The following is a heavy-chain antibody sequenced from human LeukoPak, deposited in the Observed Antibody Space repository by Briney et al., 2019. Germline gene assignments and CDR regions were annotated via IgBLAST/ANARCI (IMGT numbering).Heavy chain of an antibody. J-gene: IGHJ4*02. V-gene: IGHV3-30*02. D-gene: IGHD4-17*01. Sequence: PGGSLRLSCAASGFTFSSYGMHWVRQAPGKGLEWVAFIRYDGSNKYYADSVNGRFTISRDNSKNTLYLQMNSLRAEDTAVYYCAKDARVTTTHFDYWGQGTLVTVSS. CDR3: AKDARVTTTHFDY. CDR1: GFTFSSYG. CDR2: IRYDGSNK.